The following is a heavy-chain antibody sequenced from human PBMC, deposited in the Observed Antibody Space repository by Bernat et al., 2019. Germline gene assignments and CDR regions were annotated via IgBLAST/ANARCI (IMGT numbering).Heavy chain of an antibody. V-gene: IGHV3-7*03. CDR3: AGLKGMDV. J-gene: IGHJ6*02. Sequence: EVHLVESGGGLVQPVVSLRLSCAASGFTFSSYWMSWVRQAPGKGLEWVANINQDGSEKYYVDSVKGRFTISRDNAKNSLYLQMNSLRAEDTAVYYCAGLKGMDVWGQGTTVTVSS. CDR2: INQDGSEK. CDR1: GFTFSSYW.